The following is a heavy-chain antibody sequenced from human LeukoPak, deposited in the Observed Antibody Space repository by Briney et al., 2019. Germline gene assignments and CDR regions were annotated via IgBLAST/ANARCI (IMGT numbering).Heavy chain of an antibody. J-gene: IGHJ4*02. CDR1: GFTLSDYD. CDR2: IGTAGDT. D-gene: IGHD1-1*01. V-gene: IGHV3-13*01. CDR3: ARVAKERVGGVYYFDY. Sequence: GGSLTLSCAASGFTLSDYDMHWVRQATGKGLEWVSAIGTAGDTYYTGSVKGRFTISRENAKNSLYLQMNSLRAGDTAVYYCARVAKERVGGVYYFDYWGQGTLVTVSS.